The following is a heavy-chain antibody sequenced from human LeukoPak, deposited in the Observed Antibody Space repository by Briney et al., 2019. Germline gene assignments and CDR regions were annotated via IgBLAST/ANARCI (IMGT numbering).Heavy chain of an antibody. CDR2: IHHSVSP. V-gene: IGHV4-59*01. D-gene: IGHD1-26*01. Sequence: PSETLSLTCTVSGGSIITYYWSWLRQSPGRGLEWIGYIHHSVSPTYNPSLKSRVTISVDTSKNQFSLKVSSVTAADTAVYYCARDILMVGATHYFDYWGQGTLVTVSS. J-gene: IGHJ4*02. CDR3: ARDILMVGATHYFDY. CDR1: GGSIITYY.